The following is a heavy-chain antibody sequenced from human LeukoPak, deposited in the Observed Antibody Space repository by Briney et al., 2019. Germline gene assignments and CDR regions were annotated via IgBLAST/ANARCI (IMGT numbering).Heavy chain of an antibody. Sequence: GASVKVSCKASGYTFTSYGISWVRQAPGQGLEWMGGIIPIFGTANYAQKFQGRVTITADESTSTAYMELSSLRSEDTAVYYCARGGDTAMAKDAFDIWGQGTMVTVSS. V-gene: IGHV1-69*13. CDR3: ARGGDTAMAKDAFDI. J-gene: IGHJ3*02. CDR2: IIPIFGTA. CDR1: GYTFTSYG. D-gene: IGHD5-18*01.